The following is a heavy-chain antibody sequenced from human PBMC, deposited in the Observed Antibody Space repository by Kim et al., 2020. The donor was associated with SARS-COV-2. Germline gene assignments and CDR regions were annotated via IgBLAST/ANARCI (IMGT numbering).Heavy chain of an antibody. D-gene: IGHD2-21*01. CDR2: GRT. V-gene: IGHV4-34*01. Sequence: GRTNSNPSLKRRVTISVDTSKNQFSLKLSSVTAADTAVYYCARIEVFDFDYWGQGTLVTVSS. J-gene: IGHJ4*02. CDR3: ARIEVFDFDY.